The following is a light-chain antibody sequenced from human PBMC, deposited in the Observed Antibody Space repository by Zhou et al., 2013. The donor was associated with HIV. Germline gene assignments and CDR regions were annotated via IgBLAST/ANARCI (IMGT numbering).Light chain of an antibody. Sequence: DIQMTQSPSTLSASVGDSVTITCRASQNINTWLAWYQQSPGKAPKLLLYKASTLESGVPSRFSGSGSGTDFSLTISGLQPNDSATFHCQQYHSDPWTFGQGPLWKSN. CDR3: QQYHSDPWT. CDR2: KAS. V-gene: IGKV1-5*03. CDR1: QNINTW. J-gene: IGKJ1*01.